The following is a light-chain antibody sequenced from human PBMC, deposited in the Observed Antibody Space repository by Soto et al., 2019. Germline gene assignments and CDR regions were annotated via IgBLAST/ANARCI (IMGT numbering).Light chain of an antibody. CDR3: GLFTSSATWV. CDR2: DVI. Sequence: QSALTQPPSVSGSPGQSVTISCTVTSSDVGDYEHVSWYQLAPGTAPKLLISDVINRPSGVPDRFSGSKSGNTPSLTISGRQAEDEADYYCGLFTSSATWVFGGGTKLPVL. J-gene: IGLJ3*02. V-gene: IGLV2-18*01. CDR1: SSDVGDYEH.